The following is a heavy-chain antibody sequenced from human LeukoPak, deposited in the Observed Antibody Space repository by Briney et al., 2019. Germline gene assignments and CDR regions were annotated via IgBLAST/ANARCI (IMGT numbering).Heavy chain of an antibody. Sequence: PSETLSLTCTVSGGSISSYYWSWIRQPPVKGLEWIGYIYYSGSTNYNPSLKSRVTISVDTSKNQFSLKLSSVTAADTAIYYCARAVSGRFDYWGQGTLVTVSS. J-gene: IGHJ4*02. V-gene: IGHV4-59*08. CDR3: ARAVSGRFDY. CDR1: GGSISSYY. CDR2: IYYSGST. D-gene: IGHD6-19*01.